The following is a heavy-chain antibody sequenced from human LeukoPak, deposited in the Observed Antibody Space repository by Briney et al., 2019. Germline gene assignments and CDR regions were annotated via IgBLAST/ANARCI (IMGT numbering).Heavy chain of an antibody. CDR1: GYTLTDYY. V-gene: IGHV1-2*02. D-gene: IGHD2-15*01. Sequence: ASVKVSCKASGYTLTDYYMHWVRQAPGQGLEWMGWINPNSGDTNYAQKFQGRVTMTRDTSISTAYMELSRLTSDDTAVYYCANTPEGACSGGSCHPDLGQGTLVTVSS. J-gene: IGHJ4*02. CDR3: ANTPEGACSGGSCHPD. CDR2: INPNSGDT.